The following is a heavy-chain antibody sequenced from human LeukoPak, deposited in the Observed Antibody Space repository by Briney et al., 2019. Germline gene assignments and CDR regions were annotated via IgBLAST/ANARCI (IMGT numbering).Heavy chain of an antibody. Sequence: ASVKVSCKASGYTFTGDHLHWVRQAPGQGVEWMGWMNPNSGGTNYAQKFQGRVTMTRDTSISTAYMELSRLRSDDTAVYYCARDYASGSYYDYWGQGSLVTVSS. CDR2: MNPNSGGT. J-gene: IGHJ4*02. V-gene: IGHV1-2*02. CDR1: GYTFTGDH. D-gene: IGHD3-10*01. CDR3: ARDYASGSYYDY.